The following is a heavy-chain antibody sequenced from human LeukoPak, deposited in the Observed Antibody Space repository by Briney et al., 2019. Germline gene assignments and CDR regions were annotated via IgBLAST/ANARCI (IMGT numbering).Heavy chain of an antibody. CDR2: ISSSSSYI. Sequence: GGSLRLSCAASGFTFSSYWMNWVRQAPGKGLEWVSSISSSSSYIYYADSVKGRFTISRDNAKNSLYLQMNSLRAEDTAVYYCARVRWAATTRDAFDIWGQGTMVTVSS. J-gene: IGHJ3*02. CDR3: ARVRWAATTRDAFDI. V-gene: IGHV3-21*01. CDR1: GFTFSSYW. D-gene: IGHD4-23*01.